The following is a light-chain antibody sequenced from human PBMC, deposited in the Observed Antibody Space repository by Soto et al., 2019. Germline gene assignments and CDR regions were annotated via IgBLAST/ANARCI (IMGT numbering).Light chain of an antibody. V-gene: IGLV1-51*01. CDR1: SSNIENNF. J-gene: IGLJ1*01. CDR2: GNN. Sequence: QSVLTQPPSVSAAPGQKVTISCSGSSSNIENNFVSWYQQLPGTAPKLLIYGNNKRPSGIPDRFSGSKSGTSATLGITGLQAGDEADYYCGTWDSSLSTVVYGAGTKVTVL. CDR3: GTWDSSLSTVV.